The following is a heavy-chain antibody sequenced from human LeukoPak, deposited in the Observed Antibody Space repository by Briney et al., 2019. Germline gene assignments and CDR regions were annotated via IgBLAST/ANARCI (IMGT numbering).Heavy chain of an antibody. V-gene: IGHV4-4*07. J-gene: IGHJ4*02. Sequence: SETLSLTCTVSDGSISGYYWSWIRQPAGKGLEWIGRISGSGSTKYNPSLQSRVTMSVDTSKNHFSLRLSSVTAADTAVYYCARGIDYGDEFDYWGQGTLVTVSS. CDR3: ARGIDYGDEFDY. CDR1: DGSISGYY. D-gene: IGHD4-17*01. CDR2: ISGSGST.